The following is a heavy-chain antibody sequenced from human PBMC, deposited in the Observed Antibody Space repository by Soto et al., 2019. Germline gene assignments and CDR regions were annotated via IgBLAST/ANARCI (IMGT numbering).Heavy chain of an antibody. Sequence: QITLKESGPPLVKPTQTLTLTCTFSGFSFSTSEVGVGWIRQPPGKALEWLALIYWDDDKRYSPSLKSRLTITKDTSKNQVVLTMTNMDPGDTDTYYCAHRGNYDILTGYYFDHWGQGTLVTVSS. D-gene: IGHD3-9*01. CDR3: AHRGNYDILTGYYFDH. CDR2: IYWDDDK. V-gene: IGHV2-5*02. CDR1: GFSFSTSEVG. J-gene: IGHJ4*02.